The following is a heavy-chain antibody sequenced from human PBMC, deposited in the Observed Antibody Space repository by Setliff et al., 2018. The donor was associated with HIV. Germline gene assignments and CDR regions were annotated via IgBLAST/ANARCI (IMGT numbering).Heavy chain of an antibody. Sequence: ASVKVSCKASGYTFSTYGISWVRQAPGQGLEWVGWISAYNGNTNYAQKFQGRLSMSTASSTSTANMFLRSLRYDDTAVYYCARTPRIMVTLKGEYYYYYMDVWGKGTTVTVSS. CDR1: GYTFSTYG. V-gene: IGHV1-18*01. CDR3: ARTPRIMVTLKGEYYYYYMDV. J-gene: IGHJ6*03. D-gene: IGHD2-8*01. CDR2: ISAYNGNT.